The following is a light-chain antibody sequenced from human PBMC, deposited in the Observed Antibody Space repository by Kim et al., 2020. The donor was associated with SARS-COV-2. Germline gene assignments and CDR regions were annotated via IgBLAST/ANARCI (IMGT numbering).Light chain of an antibody. V-gene: IGKV1-5*03. Sequence: SASVGDRVTITCRASQSISSWLAWYQQKPGKAPKLLIYKASTLESGVPSGFSGSGSGTEFTLTISSLQPDDFASYYCQQYNNLWTFGQGTKVDIK. CDR1: QSISSW. CDR2: KAS. J-gene: IGKJ1*01. CDR3: QQYNNLWT.